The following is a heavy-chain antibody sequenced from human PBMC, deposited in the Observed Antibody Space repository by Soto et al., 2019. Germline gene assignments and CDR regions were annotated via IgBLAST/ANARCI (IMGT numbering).Heavy chain of an antibody. J-gene: IGHJ6*04. Sequence: SASLFLTSSVSGCSIRSGYYYWSWIRQPPGQGLEWIGNIYYSGNTYYNPSLKSRLIISIDTSKNKFSLKVGSVTAADTAVYYGDSSSLYGMDLRRKATTV. CDR3: DSSSLYGMDL. CDR1: GCSIRSGYYY. CDR2: IYYSGNT. V-gene: IGHV4-30-4*01.